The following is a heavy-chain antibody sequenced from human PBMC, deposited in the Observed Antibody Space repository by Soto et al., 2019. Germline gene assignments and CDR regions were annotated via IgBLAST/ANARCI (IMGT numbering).Heavy chain of an antibody. CDR3: ARDERRGSFTPSPFNY. CDR1: GYTFTSYG. Sequence: QVQLVQSGAEVKKPGASVKVSCKASGYTFTSYGISWVRQAPGQGLEWMGWISAYNGNTNYAQKLQGRVTMTTDTATSTDYMEQRSLRSVDTAVYYCARDERRGSFTPSPFNYWGQGTLVTVSS. D-gene: IGHD1-26*01. CDR2: ISAYNGNT. J-gene: IGHJ4*02. V-gene: IGHV1-18*04.